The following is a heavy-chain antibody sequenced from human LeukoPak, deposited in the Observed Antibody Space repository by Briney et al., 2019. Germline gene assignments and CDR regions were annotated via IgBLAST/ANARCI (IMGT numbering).Heavy chain of an antibody. J-gene: IGHJ4*02. CDR3: ARDGVAVAGTED. Sequence: SVKVSCKASGGTFSSYAISWVRQAPGQGLEWMGGIIPIFGTANYAQKFQGRVTITADETTSTAYMELSSLRSGDTAVYYCARDGVAVAGTEDWGQGTLVTVSS. CDR2: IIPIFGTA. V-gene: IGHV1-69*01. CDR1: GGTFSSYA. D-gene: IGHD6-19*01.